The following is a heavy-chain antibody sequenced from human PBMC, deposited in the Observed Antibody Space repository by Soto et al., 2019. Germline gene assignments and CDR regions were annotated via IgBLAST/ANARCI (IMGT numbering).Heavy chain of an antibody. V-gene: IGHV1-3*01. CDR1: GYAISIYA. J-gene: IGHJ3*02. D-gene: IGHD2-2*01. Sequence: GYAISIYAGGCVLQNPRQGLEWMGWINADNGNTNYSQKLQGRVTMTRDTSTSTGYMELRSLRSDDTAVYYCASRRYRSSNGCAFDICAQRTIGTVS. CDR2: INADNGNT. CDR3: ASRRYRSSNGCAFDI.